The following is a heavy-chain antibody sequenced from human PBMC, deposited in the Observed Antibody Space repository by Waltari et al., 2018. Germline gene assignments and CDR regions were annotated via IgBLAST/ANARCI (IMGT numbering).Heavy chain of an antibody. CDR1: GGSFGGYG. CDR2: ISPMFGIP. J-gene: IGHJ6*03. Sequence: VQLVQSGGEVKTPGSSVKVSCKASGGSFGGYGISWVRQAPGQGLEWMGVISPMFGIPDFSQKFQDRLTITADESTNTAYMELSSLTSEDTAIYYCARHELGISQYYYNMYVWGQGTTVTITS. D-gene: IGHD7-27*01. CDR3: ARHELGISQYYYNMYV. V-gene: IGHV1-69*12.